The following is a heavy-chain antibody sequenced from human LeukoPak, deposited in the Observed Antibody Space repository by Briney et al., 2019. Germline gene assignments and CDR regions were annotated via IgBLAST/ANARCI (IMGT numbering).Heavy chain of an antibody. CDR2: IYYSGST. CDR1: GGSISSSSYY. CDR3: ARQSQYSGSQAPDY. J-gene: IGHJ4*02. V-gene: IGHV4-39*01. Sequence: PSETLSLTCTVSGGSISSSSYYWGWIRQPPGKGLEWIGSIYYSGSTYYNPSLKSRVTISVDTSKSQFSLKLNSVTAADTAVYYCARQSQYSGSQAPDYWGQGTLVTVSS. D-gene: IGHD5-12*01.